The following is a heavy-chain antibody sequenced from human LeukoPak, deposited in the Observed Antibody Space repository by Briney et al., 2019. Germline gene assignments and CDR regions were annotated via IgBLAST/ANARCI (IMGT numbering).Heavy chain of an antibody. V-gene: IGHV3-21*01. Sequence: GGSLRLSCAASGFTFSSYSMNWVRQAPGKGLEWVSSISSSSSYIYYADSVKGRFTISRDNAKNSLYLQMNSLRAEDTAVYYCAKDGGDSSGYSLYYFDYWGQGTLVTVSS. J-gene: IGHJ4*02. CDR2: ISSSSSYI. CDR1: GFTFSSYS. D-gene: IGHD3-22*01. CDR3: AKDGGDSSGYSLYYFDY.